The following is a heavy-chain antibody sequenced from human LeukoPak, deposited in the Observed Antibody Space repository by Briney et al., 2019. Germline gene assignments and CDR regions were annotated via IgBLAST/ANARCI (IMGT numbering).Heavy chain of an antibody. CDR1: GYTFTSYD. CDR2: MNPNSGNT. D-gene: IGHD3-3*01. J-gene: IGHJ6*03. V-gene: IGHV1-8*01. Sequence: GASVKVSCKASGYTFTSYDINWVRQATGQGLEWMGWMNPNSGNTGYAQKFQGRVTMTRNTSISTAYMELSSLRSEDTAVYYCARGGGNLRFLEWLSFDYYYYMDVWGKGTTVTVSS. CDR3: ARGGGNLRFLEWLSFDYYYYMDV.